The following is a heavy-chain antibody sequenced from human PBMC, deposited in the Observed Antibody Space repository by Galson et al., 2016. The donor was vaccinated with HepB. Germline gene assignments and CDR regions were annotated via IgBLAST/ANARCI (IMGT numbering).Heavy chain of an antibody. CDR1: GDSVSSNSAA. CDR2: TYYRSKWYT. Sequence: CAISGDSVSSNSAAWNWIRQSPSRGLEWLGRTYYRSKWYTDYAVSVKSRITISRENAKNSFYLQMNSLRAGDAAVYYCARAPGDWYFDLWGRGTLVTVSS. V-gene: IGHV6-1*01. J-gene: IGHJ2*01. CDR3: ARAPGDWYFDL.